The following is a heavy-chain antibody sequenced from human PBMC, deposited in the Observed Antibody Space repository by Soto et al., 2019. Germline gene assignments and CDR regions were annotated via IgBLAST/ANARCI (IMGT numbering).Heavy chain of an antibody. Sequence: GGSLRLSCAASGFTFSSYAMSWVRQAPGKGLEWVSAISGSGGSTYYADSVKGRFTISRDNSKNTLYLQMNSLRAEDTAVYYCARITMIVVVDNDAFDIWGQGTMVTVS. J-gene: IGHJ3*02. CDR3: ARITMIVVVDNDAFDI. CDR1: GFTFSSYA. D-gene: IGHD3-22*01. CDR2: ISGSGGST. V-gene: IGHV3-23*01.